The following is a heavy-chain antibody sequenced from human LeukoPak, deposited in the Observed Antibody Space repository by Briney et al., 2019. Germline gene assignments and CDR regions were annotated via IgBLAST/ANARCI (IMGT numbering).Heavy chain of an antibody. V-gene: IGHV4-39*01. J-gene: IGHJ4*02. CDR1: GVSISSSNSY. CDR2: IYYSGNT. Sequence: SETLSLTCTVSGVSISSSNSYWGWIRQPPGKGLEWIGSIYYSGNTYYNASLKSQVSISIDTSKNQFSLRLTSVTAADTAVYYCARGRGRWLQRAQYYFDYWGQGTLVTVSS. CDR3: ARGRGRWLQRAQYYFDY. D-gene: IGHD5-24*01.